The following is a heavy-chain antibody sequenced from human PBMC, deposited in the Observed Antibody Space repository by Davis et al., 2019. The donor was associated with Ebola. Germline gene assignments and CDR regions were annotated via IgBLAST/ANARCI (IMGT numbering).Heavy chain of an antibody. CDR1: GFTFSSYS. Sequence: PGGSLRLSCAASGFTFSSYSMNWVRQAPGKGLEWVSYISSSSTTIYYADSVKGRFTISRDNAKKSLFLQINSLRVEDTAVYYCARDRVEMAMIPNFYYYGMDVWGQGTTVTVSS. CDR3: ARDRVEMAMIPNFYYYGMDV. CDR2: ISSSSTTI. D-gene: IGHD5-24*01. J-gene: IGHJ6*02. V-gene: IGHV3-48*04.